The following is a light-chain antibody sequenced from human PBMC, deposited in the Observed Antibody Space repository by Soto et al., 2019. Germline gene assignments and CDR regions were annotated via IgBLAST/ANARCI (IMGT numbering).Light chain of an antibody. V-gene: IGKV1-39*01. CDR3: QQSYSTPFT. J-gene: IGKJ3*01. CDR1: QDISNY. Sequence: DIQMTQSPSSLSASVGDRVTITCQASQDISNYLNWYQQKPGKAPRLLIYAASSLQSGVPLRFSGSGSGTDFTLTISSLQPEDFATYYCQQSYSTPFTFGHGTKVDIK. CDR2: AAS.